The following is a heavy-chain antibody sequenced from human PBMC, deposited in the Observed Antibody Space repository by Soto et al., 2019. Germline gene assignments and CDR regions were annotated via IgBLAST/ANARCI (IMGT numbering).Heavy chain of an antibody. CDR1: GYTFTTYG. Sequence: ASVKVSCKASGYTFTTYGIIWVRQAPGQGLEWMGWISAYNGNTNYAQKLQGRVTMTTDTSTSTAYMELRSLRSDDTAVYYCARLGRDYDFWGGSNWFDPWGQGTLVTVSS. CDR2: ISAYNGNT. D-gene: IGHD3-3*01. V-gene: IGHV1-18*01. J-gene: IGHJ5*02. CDR3: ARLGRDYDFWGGSNWFDP.